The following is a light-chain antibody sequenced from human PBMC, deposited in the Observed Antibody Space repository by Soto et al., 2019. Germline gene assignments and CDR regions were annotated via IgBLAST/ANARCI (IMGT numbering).Light chain of an antibody. CDR1: SSDVGSYDL. CDR3: CSYAGGSTYV. V-gene: IGLV2-23*01. CDR2: EDS. J-gene: IGLJ1*01. Sequence: QSALTQPASVSGSPGQSITVSCTGTSSDVGSYDLVSWYQLHPGKAPKLLMYEDSERPSGVYNRFSGSKSGTTASLTISGLQTEDEADYYCCSYAGGSTYVFGTGTKVTVL.